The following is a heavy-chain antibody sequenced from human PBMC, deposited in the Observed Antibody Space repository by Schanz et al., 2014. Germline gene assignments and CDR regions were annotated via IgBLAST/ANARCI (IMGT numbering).Heavy chain of an antibody. J-gene: IGHJ4*02. V-gene: IGHV3-11*01. CDR1: GFTFSDYY. CDR3: ARDLISSGWYG. CDR2: ISDSGDST. D-gene: IGHD6-19*01. Sequence: PGASLRLSFAASGFTFSDYYMTWIRQAPGKGLERVSDISDSGDSTHYADSVKGRFTISRDNAKNSLFLQMNSLSAEDTAVYYCARDLISSGWYGWGQGTLVTVTS.